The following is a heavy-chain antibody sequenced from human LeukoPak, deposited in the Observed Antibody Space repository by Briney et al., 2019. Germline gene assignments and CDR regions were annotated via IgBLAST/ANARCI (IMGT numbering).Heavy chain of an antibody. V-gene: IGHV4-59*08. CDR2: IYNSGNT. J-gene: IGHJ4*02. D-gene: IGHD2-2*01. Sequence: SETLSLTCTVSGGSISSYYWSWIRQPPGKGLEWIGYIYNSGNTNYNPSLKSRVTISVDTSKNQFSLKLNSVTAADTAVYYCASSKPEFEYWGQGTLVTVYS. CDR3: ASSKPEFEY. CDR1: GGSISSYY.